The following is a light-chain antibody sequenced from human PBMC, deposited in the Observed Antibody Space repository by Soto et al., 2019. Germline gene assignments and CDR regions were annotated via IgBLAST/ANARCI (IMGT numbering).Light chain of an antibody. CDR1: QSVSNNY. Sequence: EIVLTQSPGTLSLSPGERATLSCRASQSVSNNYVAWYQQKGGQAPRLLIHGASNRATGIPDRCSGSGSGTDFTLTIGRLEPEDFAVYYCQQYLITPWTFGQGTKVDIK. CDR2: GAS. CDR3: QQYLITPWT. V-gene: IGKV3-20*01. J-gene: IGKJ1*01.